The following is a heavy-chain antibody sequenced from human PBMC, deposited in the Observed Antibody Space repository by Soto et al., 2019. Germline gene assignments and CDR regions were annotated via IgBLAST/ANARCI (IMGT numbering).Heavy chain of an antibody. Sequence: QVQLVQSGAEVKKPESSVKVSCKAPGGTFSTYAISWVRQAPGQGLEWMGGIIPMFGTANYASRFQDRVTITADESTNTGYMELSSLRSEDTAVYFCASGIRLWLRRINNGYSGWGEGTLVTVSS. CDR2: IIPMFGTA. D-gene: IGHD5-12*01. CDR3: ASGIRLWLRRINNGYSG. V-gene: IGHV1-69*12. CDR1: GGTFSTYA. J-gene: IGHJ4*02.